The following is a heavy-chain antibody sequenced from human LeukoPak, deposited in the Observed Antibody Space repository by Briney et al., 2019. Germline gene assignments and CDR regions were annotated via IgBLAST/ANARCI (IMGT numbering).Heavy chain of an antibody. CDR2: IDYNGS. V-gene: IGHV4-39*01. CDR3: ARPSDTRRGLAFDV. D-gene: IGHD3/OR15-3a*01. CDR1: GGSITSDSHY. Sequence: SETLSLTCTVSGGSITSDSHYWAWIRQPPEKGLEWIGHIDYNGSFYNPSLKSRITISVDASKKQFSLRLRSMSPADTAVYFCARPSDTRRGLAFDVWGQGSLVSVSS. J-gene: IGHJ3*01.